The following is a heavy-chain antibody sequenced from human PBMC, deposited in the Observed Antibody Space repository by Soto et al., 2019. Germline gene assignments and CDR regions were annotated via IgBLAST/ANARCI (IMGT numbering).Heavy chain of an antibody. D-gene: IGHD2-21*02. J-gene: IGHJ4*02. CDR3: TTTLAYCGGDCYRFDY. Sequence: GGSLRLSCAASGFTFSGSAMHWVRQASGKGLEWVGRIRSKANSYATAYAASVKGRFTISRDDSKNTAYLQMNSLKTEDTAVYYCTTTLAYCGGDCYRFDYWGQGTLVTVSS. CDR2: IRSKANSYAT. CDR1: GFTFSGSA. V-gene: IGHV3-73*01.